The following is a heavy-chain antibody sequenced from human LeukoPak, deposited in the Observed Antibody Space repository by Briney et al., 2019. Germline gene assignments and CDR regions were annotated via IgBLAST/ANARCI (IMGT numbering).Heavy chain of an antibody. CDR1: GFTFSSYE. D-gene: IGHD3-16*02. J-gene: IGHJ4*02. Sequence: GGSLRLSCAASGFTFSSYEMNWVRQAPGKGLEWVSYISSSGSTIYYADSVKGRFTISRDNAKNSLYLQMNGLRAEDTAVYYCARDGVWGSYRYRPTYYFDYWGQGTLVTVSS. CDR2: ISSSGSTI. CDR3: ARDGVWGSYRYRPTYYFDY. V-gene: IGHV3-48*03.